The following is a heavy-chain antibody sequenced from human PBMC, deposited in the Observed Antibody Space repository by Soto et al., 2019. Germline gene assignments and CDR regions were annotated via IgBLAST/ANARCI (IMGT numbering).Heavy chain of an antibody. CDR3: AKGKSTGDIDWFDP. CDR1: GFTLQNYA. D-gene: IGHD3-10*01. J-gene: IGHJ5*02. V-gene: IGHV3-23*01. CDR2: LIGGHYGT. Sequence: LRLSCTASGFTLQNYAMAWVRQAPGKGLEWVSTLIGGHYGTAYSYSVKGRFTVSRDNSKNCLYLQMNSLGVEDTAMYFCAKGKSTGDIDWFDPWGQGSLVTVSS.